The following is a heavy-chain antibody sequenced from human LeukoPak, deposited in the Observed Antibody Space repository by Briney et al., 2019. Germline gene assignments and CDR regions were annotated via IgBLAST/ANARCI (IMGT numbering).Heavy chain of an antibody. CDR1: GYSINSGYY. Sequence: SETLSLTCAVSGYSINSGYYWDWIRQPPGKGLEWIGSLYHSGSPYYNPSLKSRVTMSVDTSKNQFSLKLRSVTAADTAVYYCARRSGYKISFDYWGQGTLVTVSS. V-gene: IGHV4-38-2*01. CDR2: LYHSGSP. CDR3: ARRSGYKISFDY. D-gene: IGHD5-12*01. J-gene: IGHJ4*02.